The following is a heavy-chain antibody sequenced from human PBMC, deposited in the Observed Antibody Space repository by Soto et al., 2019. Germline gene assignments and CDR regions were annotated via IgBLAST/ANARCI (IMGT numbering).Heavy chain of an antibody. CDR2: FNAENGNT. V-gene: IGHV1-24*01. J-gene: IGHJ5*02. Sequence: ASVKVSCKVSGYTLTELSMHWVRQAPGKGLEWMGGFNAENGNTIYAQKLQGRVTMTTDTSTSTAYMELRSLRSDDTAVYYCARDPRITIFGVVITWFDPWGQGTLVTVSS. CDR3: ARDPRITIFGVVITWFDP. CDR1: GYTLTELS. D-gene: IGHD3-3*01.